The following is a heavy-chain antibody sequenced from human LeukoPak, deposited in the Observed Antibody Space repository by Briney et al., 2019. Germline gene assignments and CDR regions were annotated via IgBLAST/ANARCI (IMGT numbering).Heavy chain of an antibody. Sequence: PSETLSLTSAVSGDSMSSSHWWGWVRQPPGKGLEWIGEIYLRGSTNYTPSLKSRVTISVDKSKNQFSLKLSSVTAADTAVYYCERSGVAGCWFDPWGQASMATVCS. D-gene: IGHD3-10*01. CDR3: ERSGVAGCWFDP. CDR1: GDSMSSSHW. V-gene: IGHV4-4*02. J-gene: IGHJ5*02. CDR2: IYLRGST.